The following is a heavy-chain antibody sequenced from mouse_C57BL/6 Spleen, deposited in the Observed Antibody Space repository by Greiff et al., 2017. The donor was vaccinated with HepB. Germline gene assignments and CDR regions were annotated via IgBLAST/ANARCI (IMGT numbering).Heavy chain of an antibody. CDR2: ISYDGSN. CDR3: ARDHDGYPWYFDV. V-gene: IGHV3-6*01. CDR1: GYSITSGYY. J-gene: IGHJ1*03. D-gene: IGHD2-3*01. Sequence: DVKLQESGPGLVKPSQSLSLTCSVTGYSITSGYYWNWIRQFPGNKLEWMGYISYDGSNNYNPSLKNRISITRDTSKNQFFLKLNSVTTEDTATYYCARDHDGYPWYFDVWGTGTTVTVSS.